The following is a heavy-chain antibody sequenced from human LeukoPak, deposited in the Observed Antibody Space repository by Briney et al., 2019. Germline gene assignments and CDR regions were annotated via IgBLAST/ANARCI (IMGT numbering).Heavy chain of an antibody. J-gene: IGHJ3*02. CDR1: GGSFSGYY. V-gene: IGHV4-34*01. D-gene: IGHD6-6*01. CDR2: INHSGST. Sequence: SSETLSLTCAVYGGSFSGYYWSWIRQPPGKGLEWIGEINHSGSTNYNPSLKSRVTISVDTSKNQFSLKLSSVTAADTAVYYCARLSQIVAFDIWGQGTWSPSLQ. CDR3: ARLSQIVAFDI.